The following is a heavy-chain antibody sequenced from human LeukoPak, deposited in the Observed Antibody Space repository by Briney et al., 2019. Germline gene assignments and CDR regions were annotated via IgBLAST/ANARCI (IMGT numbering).Heavy chain of an antibody. CDR2: IYSGGST. D-gene: IGHD2-15*01. CDR1: GFTFSSYA. V-gene: IGHV3-66*02. CDR3: AKGAGYCSGGSCSYYSPY. Sequence: GGSLRLSCAASGFTFSSYAMSWVRQVPGQGLEWVSVIYSGGSTYYADSVKGRFTISRGNSKNTLYLQMNSLRAEDTAVYYCAKGAGYCSGGSCSYYSPYWGQGTLVTVSS. J-gene: IGHJ4*02.